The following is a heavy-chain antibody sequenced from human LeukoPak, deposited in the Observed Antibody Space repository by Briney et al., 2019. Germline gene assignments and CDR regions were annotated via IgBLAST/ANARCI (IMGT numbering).Heavy chain of an antibody. Sequence: ASVKVSCKASGYTFTGYYIHWVRQAPGQGLEWMGWINPNSADTNYAQKFQGSVTMTRDTSISTAYMELSSLKSDDTAVYYCVTLATMISDAFDIWGQGTMVTVPS. CDR1: GYTFTGYY. CDR2: INPNSADT. J-gene: IGHJ3*02. CDR3: VTLATMISDAFDI. D-gene: IGHD5-24*01. V-gene: IGHV1-2*02.